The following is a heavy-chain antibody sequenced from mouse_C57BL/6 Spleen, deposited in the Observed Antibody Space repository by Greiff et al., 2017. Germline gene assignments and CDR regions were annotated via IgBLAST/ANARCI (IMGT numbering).Heavy chain of an antibody. J-gene: IGHJ4*01. Sequence: QVQLQQSGPGLAAPSQSLSITCTVSGFSLTSYAISWVRQPPGKGLEWLGVIWTGGGTNYNSALKSRLSISKDNSKSQVFLKMNSLQTDDTARYYCARKVYYDYDRDYYAMDYWGQGTSVTVSS. V-gene: IGHV2-9-1*01. CDR1: GFSLTSYA. CDR3: ARKVYYDYDRDYYAMDY. D-gene: IGHD2-4*01. CDR2: IWTGGGT.